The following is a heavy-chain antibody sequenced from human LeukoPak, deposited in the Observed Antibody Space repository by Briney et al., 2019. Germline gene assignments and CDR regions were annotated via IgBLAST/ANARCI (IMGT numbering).Heavy chain of an antibody. Sequence: SETLFLTCTVSGGSISSYYWSWIRQPPGKGLEWIGYIYYSGSTNYNPSLKSRVTISVDTSKNQFSLKLSSVTAADTAVYYCARGRSGKVLFPRNYYYYYMDVWGKGTTVTISS. J-gene: IGHJ6*03. CDR3: ARGRSGKVLFPRNYYYYYMDV. D-gene: IGHD3-10*01. CDR1: GGSISSYY. CDR2: IYYSGST. V-gene: IGHV4-59*01.